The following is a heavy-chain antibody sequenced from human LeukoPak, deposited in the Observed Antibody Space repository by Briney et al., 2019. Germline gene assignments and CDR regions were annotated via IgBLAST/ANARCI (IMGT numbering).Heavy chain of an antibody. CDR2: ISGSGDST. CDR1: GFTFNSYA. D-gene: IGHD1-26*01. J-gene: IGHJ4*02. Sequence: GGSLRLSCAASGFTFNSYAMNWVRQAPGKGLEWVSAISGSGDSTYYADSVKGRFTISRDNSKNTLYLQMNSLRAEDTAVYYCATRRSGSYYFDHWGQGTLVTVSS. V-gene: IGHV3-23*01. CDR3: ATRRSGSYYFDH.